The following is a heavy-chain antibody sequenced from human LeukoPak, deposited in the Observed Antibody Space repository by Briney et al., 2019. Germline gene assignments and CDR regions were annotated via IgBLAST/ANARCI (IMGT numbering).Heavy chain of an antibody. J-gene: IGHJ6*02. CDR2: LYSGGST. CDR1: GFTFSNAW. Sequence: GGSLRLSCAASGFTFSNAWMSWVRQAPGKGLEWVSVLYSGGSTYYADSVKGRFTISRDNSKNTLYLQMNSLRAEDTAVYYCARRITMVRGVTPGDYGMDVWGQGTTVTVSS. D-gene: IGHD3-10*01. V-gene: IGHV3-66*01. CDR3: ARRITMVRGVTPGDYGMDV.